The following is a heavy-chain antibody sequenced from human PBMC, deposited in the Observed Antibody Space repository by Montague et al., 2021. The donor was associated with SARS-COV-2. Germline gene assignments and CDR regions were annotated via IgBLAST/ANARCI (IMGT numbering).Heavy chain of an antibody. CDR3: AGALFLNQDV. V-gene: IGHV4-34*04. Sequence: SETLSLTCAVYGDSFIGYYGGWTCQPPGKGLQRIGEINDRGITNRYPSFKSRAPISVDPSKKEFSLTLRSVTAADTVVYSCAGALFLNQDVWGQGTTVIVSS. J-gene: IGHJ6*02. CDR1: GDSFIGYY. CDR2: INDRGIT.